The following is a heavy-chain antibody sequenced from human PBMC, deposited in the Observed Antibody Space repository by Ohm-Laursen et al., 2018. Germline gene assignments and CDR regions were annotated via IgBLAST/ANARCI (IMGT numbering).Heavy chain of an antibody. J-gene: IGHJ4*02. D-gene: IGHD4-17*01. CDR1: GFTFSNAW. CDR3: TTGGYGDLQFDY. CDR2: IKSKTDGGTT. V-gene: IGHV3-15*01. Sequence: SLRLSCAVSGFTFSNAWMSWVRQAPGKGLEWVGRIKSKTDGGTTDYAAPVKGRFTISRDDSKNTLYLQMNSLKTEDTAVYYCTTGGYGDLQFDYWGQGTLVTVSS.